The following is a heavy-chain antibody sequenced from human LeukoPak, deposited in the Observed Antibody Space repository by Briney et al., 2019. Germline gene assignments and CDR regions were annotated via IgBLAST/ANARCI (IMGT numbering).Heavy chain of an antibody. CDR1: GGSISSSSYY. CDR3: ARQNFYYDGSGYYYIDY. J-gene: IGHJ4*02. V-gene: IGHV4-39*01. CDR2: IYYSGST. D-gene: IGHD3-22*01. Sequence: SETLSLTCTVSGGSISSSSYYWGWIRQPPGKGLEWIGSIYYSGSTYYNPSLKSRVTISVDTSKNQFSLKLSSVTAADTAVYYCARQNFYYDGSGYYYIDYWGQGTLVTVSS.